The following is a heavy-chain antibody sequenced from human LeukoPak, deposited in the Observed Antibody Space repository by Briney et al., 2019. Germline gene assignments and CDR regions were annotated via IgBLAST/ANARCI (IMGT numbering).Heavy chain of an antibody. Sequence: SETLSFTCTVSGGSISSSSYYWGWLRQPPGKGLEWIGSIYYSGSTYYNPSLKSRVTISVDTSKNQFSLKLSSVTAADTAVYYCARSTYYDYVWGSYRPFDYWGQGTLVTVSS. CDR1: GGSISSSSYY. J-gene: IGHJ4*02. CDR2: IYYSGST. CDR3: ARSTYYDYVWGSYRPFDY. V-gene: IGHV4-39*01. D-gene: IGHD3-16*02.